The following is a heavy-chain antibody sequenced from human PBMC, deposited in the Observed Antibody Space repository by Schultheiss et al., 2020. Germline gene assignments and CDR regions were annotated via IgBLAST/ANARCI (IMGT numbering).Heavy chain of an antibody. V-gene: IGHV3-30*03. CDR1: GFTFSSYG. CDR3: ARDSSSWYLDY. Sequence: GGSLRLSCAASGFTFSSYGMHWVRQAPGKGLEWVAVISYDGSNKYYADSVKGRFTISRDNSKNTLYLQMNSLRAEDTAVYYCARDSSSWYLDYWGQGTLVTVSS. J-gene: IGHJ4*02. CDR2: ISYDGSNK. D-gene: IGHD6-13*01.